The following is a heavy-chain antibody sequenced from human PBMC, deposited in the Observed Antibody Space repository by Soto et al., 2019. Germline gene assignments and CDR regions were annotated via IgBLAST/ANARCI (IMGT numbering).Heavy chain of an antibody. CDR2: INWNSGSI. V-gene: IGHV3-9*01. CDR3: VKDESINWYSGHFRH. D-gene: IGHD6-13*01. Sequence: EVQLVESGGGLVQPGRSLRLSCAASGFTFDDYAMHWVRQVPGKGLEWDSGINWNSGSIGYADSVKGRFAISRDNAKNSLHLQMNSLRAEDTAFYYCVKDESINWYSGHFRHWGQGTLVTVSS. CDR1: GFTFDDYA. J-gene: IGHJ1*01.